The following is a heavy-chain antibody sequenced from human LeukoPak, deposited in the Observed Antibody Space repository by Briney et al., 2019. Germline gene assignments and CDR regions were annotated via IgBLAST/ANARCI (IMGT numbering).Heavy chain of an antibody. CDR3: ARECQNPERYCSGADAFDV. Sequence: ASVKVSCKASGYTFTSYVTTWVRQAPGQGLEWMGWISSYKGNTNYAQKLQGRVTMTTDTSTSTAYMELKSLRSDDTAVYYCARECQNPERYCSGADAFDVWGQGTMVTVSS. J-gene: IGHJ3*01. CDR1: GYTFTSYV. V-gene: IGHV1-18*01. CDR2: ISSYKGNT. D-gene: IGHD2-15*01.